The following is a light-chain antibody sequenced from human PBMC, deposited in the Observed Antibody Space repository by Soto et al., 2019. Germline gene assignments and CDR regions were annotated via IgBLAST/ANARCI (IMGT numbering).Light chain of an antibody. CDR3: QQYGSSPPLT. V-gene: IGKV3-20*01. Sequence: ETVLTQSPGTLSVSPGERATLSCRASQSVSSSYLAWYQQKPGQAPRLLIHGASSRATGIPDRFSGSGSGTDFTLTIRRLEPEDFAVYYCQQYGSSPPLTFGGGTKVDIK. CDR1: QSVSSSY. CDR2: GAS. J-gene: IGKJ4*01.